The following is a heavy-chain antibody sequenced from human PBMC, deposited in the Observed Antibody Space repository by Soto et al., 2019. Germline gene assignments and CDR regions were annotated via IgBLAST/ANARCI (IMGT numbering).Heavy chain of an antibody. D-gene: IGHD5-18*01. J-gene: IGHJ4*02. V-gene: IGHV5-51*01. CDR1: GYSFTSHW. Sequence: XESLNSSCKGCGYSFTSHWIGWVRQTPGRGLEWMGIIYPGDSDTRYSPSFQGQVTISADQSITTAYLLWSSLKAADTAIYYCARQVEDGYSYGYGYWGQGTLVTVSS. CDR2: IYPGDSDT. CDR3: ARQVEDGYSYGYGY.